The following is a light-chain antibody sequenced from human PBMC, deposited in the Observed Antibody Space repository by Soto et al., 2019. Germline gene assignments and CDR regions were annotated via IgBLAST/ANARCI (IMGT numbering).Light chain of an antibody. V-gene: IGLV2-8*01. J-gene: IGLJ1*01. CDR1: SSDVGGYNS. CDR3: SSYAGSNNFV. Sequence: QSALTQPPSASGSPGQSVTISCTGTSSDVGGYNSVSWYQQHPGKAPKLMIYEVNKRPSGVPDRFSGSKSGNTASLTVSGLQAEDEADYYCSSYAGSNNFVFGTGTKVTVL. CDR2: EVN.